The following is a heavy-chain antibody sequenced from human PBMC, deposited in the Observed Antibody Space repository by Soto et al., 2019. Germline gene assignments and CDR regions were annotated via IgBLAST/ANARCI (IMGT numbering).Heavy chain of an antibody. CDR3: ARDRVTMVRGSAGYYGMDV. D-gene: IGHD3-10*01. V-gene: IGHV3-33*01. Sequence: GGSLRLSCAASGFTFSSYGMHWVRQAPGKGLEWVAVVWYDGSNKYYADSVKGRFTISRDNSKNTLYLQMNSLRAEDTAVYYCARDRVTMVRGSAGYYGMDVWGQGTTVTVSS. J-gene: IGHJ6*02. CDR2: VWYDGSNK. CDR1: GFTFSSYG.